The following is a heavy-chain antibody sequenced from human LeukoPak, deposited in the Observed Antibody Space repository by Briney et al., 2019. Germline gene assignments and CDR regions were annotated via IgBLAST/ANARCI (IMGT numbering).Heavy chain of an antibody. CDR3: ASSRLEWLSYRWYAFDI. J-gene: IGHJ3*02. V-gene: IGHV1-2*04. CDR2: INPNSGGT. CDR1: GYNFNDYA. Sequence: GASVKVSCKASGYNFNDYAVSWVRQVSGQGLEWMGWINPNSGGTNYAQKFQGWVTMTRDTSISTAYMELSRLRSDDTAVYYCASSRLEWLSYRWYAFDIWGQGTMVTVSS. D-gene: IGHD3-3*01.